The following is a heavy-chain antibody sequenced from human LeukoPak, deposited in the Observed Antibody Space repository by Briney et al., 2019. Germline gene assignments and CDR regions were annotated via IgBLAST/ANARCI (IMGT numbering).Heavy chain of an antibody. CDR3: AKLSMGYDSSGYYYDFDY. Sequence: GGSLRLSCAASGFTFSSYAMRWVRQAPGKGLEWVSAISGSGGSTYYADSVKGRFTISRDNSKNTLYLQMNSLRAEDTAVYYCAKLSMGYDSSGYYYDFDYWGQGTLVTVSS. CDR2: ISGSGGST. CDR1: GFTFSSYA. V-gene: IGHV3-23*01. J-gene: IGHJ4*02. D-gene: IGHD3-22*01.